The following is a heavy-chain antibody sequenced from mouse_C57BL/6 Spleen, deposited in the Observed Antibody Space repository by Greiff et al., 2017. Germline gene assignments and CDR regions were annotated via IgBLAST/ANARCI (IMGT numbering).Heavy chain of an antibody. J-gene: IGHJ1*03. CDR2: FYPGSGNT. CDR3: ARSWLLWYFDV. D-gene: IGHD2-3*01. V-gene: IGHV1-84*01. Sequence: QVQLQQSGPELVKPGASVKISCKASGYTFTDYYINWVKQRPGQGLEWIGWFYPGSGNTKYNEKFKGKATLTVDTSSSTDYMQLSSLTSEDSAVYFCARSWLLWYFDVWGTGTTVTVSS. CDR1: GYTFTDYY.